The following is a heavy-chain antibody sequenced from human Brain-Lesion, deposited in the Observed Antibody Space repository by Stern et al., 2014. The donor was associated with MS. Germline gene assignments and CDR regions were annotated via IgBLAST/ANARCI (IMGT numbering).Heavy chain of an antibody. V-gene: IGHV1-2*02. J-gene: IGHJ6*02. D-gene: IGHD3-3*01. CDR1: GYIFTGYY. CDR3: ARDQRGITIFGVVTDYYYLGMDV. Sequence: QVQLVQSGAEVNKPGASVKVSCKTYGYIFTGYYIHWVRQAPGQGLEWMAWIHPNTGGTKNAQKFQGRVTMSRDTSISTAYVELSSLTSDDTAVYYCARDQRGITIFGVVTDYYYLGMDVWGQGSTVTVSS. CDR2: IHPNTGGT.